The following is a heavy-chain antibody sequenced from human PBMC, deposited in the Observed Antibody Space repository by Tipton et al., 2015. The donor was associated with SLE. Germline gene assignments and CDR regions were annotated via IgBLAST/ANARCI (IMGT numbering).Heavy chain of an antibody. D-gene: IGHD6-13*01. V-gene: IGHV4-59*12. CDR2: IYYSGST. J-gene: IGHJ6*03. CDR3: ARGRSSSPPYYYYYMDV. Sequence: TLSLTCTVSGGSISSYYWSWIRQSPGKGLEWIGYIYYSGSTYYNPSLKSRVTISVDTSKNQFSLKLSAVTAADTAVYYCARGRSSSPPYYYYYMDVWGKGTTVTVSS. CDR1: GGSISSYY.